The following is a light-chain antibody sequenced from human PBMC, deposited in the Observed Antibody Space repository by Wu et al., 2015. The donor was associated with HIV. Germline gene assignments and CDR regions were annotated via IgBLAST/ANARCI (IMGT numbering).Light chain of an antibody. Sequence: VLTQSPGTLSLSPGDRATLSCRASHGIDSDLAWYQQKRGQAPKLIIYGASHRASGVPDRFGGGGSGTDFTLTITRLEPEDFAEYYCQQYGNSPWTFGQGTRVEIK. CDR2: GAS. CDR3: QQYGNSPWT. CDR1: HGIDSD. V-gene: IGKV3-20*01. J-gene: IGKJ1*01.